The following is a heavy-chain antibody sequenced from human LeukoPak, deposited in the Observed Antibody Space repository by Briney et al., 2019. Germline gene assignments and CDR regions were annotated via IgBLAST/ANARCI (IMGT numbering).Heavy chain of an antibody. J-gene: IGHJ3*02. CDR2: IDYTGIT. CDR1: GGTVSSYY. CDR3: ARDVSYDGSGHYHGASDI. D-gene: IGHD3-22*01. V-gene: IGHV4-59*02. Sequence: PSETLTLTCTVSGGTVSSYYWSWIRQPPGKGLEWIAYIDYTGITKYNPYLRSRVAISVDTSTKQFSLKLSSVTAADTAVYYCARDVSYDGSGHYHGASDIWGQGTMVTVSS.